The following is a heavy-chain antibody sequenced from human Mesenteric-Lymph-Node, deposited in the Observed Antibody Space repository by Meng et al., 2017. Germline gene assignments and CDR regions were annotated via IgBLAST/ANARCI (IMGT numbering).Heavy chain of an antibody. CDR3: AKTSDSSGYYFDAFDI. CDR1: GFTVSSNY. J-gene: IGHJ3*02. V-gene: IGHV3-53*01. D-gene: IGHD3-22*01. Sequence: GGSLRLSCAASGFTVSSNYMSWVRQAPGKGLEWVSVIYSGGSTYYADSVKGRFTISRDNSKNTLYLQMNSLRAEDTAVYYCAKTSDSSGYYFDAFDIWGQGTMVTVSS. CDR2: IYSGGST.